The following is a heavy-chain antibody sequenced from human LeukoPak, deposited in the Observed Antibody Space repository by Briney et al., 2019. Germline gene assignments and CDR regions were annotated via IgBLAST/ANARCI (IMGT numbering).Heavy chain of an antibody. Sequence: GGSLRLSCAASGFSFSIYSINWVRQAPGKGLEWVSYITSTSTPIYYADSVKGRFTISRDNAKNSLYLQMNSLRAEDTAVYYCARSSGHFDYWGQGTLVTVSS. V-gene: IGHV3-48*01. J-gene: IGHJ4*02. CDR1: GFSFSIYS. CDR2: ITSTSTPI. CDR3: ARSSGHFDY.